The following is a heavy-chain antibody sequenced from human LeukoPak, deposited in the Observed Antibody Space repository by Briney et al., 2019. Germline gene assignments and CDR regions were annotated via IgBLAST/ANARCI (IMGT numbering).Heavy chain of an antibody. CDR3: ARAGDRGTVDF. J-gene: IGHJ4*02. V-gene: IGHV3-7*01. CDR1: GFIFSSYW. CDR2: VNEDGSKK. D-gene: IGHD7-27*01. Sequence: GGSLRLSCAASGFIFSSYWMSWVRQAPGKGLEWVANVNEDGSKKYHVDSMKGRFTISRDNAKNSLYLPVNSLRAEDTAVYYCARAGDRGTVDFWGQGTLVTVSS.